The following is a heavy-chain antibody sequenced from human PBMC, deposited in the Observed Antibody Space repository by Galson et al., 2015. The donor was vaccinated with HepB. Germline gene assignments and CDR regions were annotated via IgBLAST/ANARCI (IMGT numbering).Heavy chain of an antibody. Sequence: SLRLSCAASGFAFDTHAMSWVRQAPGRGLEWISGISGNGDSTFYAASVKGRFTVSRDNSNNMLYLRMNSLRAEDAGLYFCAKGYGLFDSWGQGILVTVSS. CDR2: ISGNGDST. CDR1: GFAFDTHA. J-gene: IGHJ5*01. V-gene: IGHV3-23*01. D-gene: IGHD5-18*01. CDR3: AKGYGLFDS.